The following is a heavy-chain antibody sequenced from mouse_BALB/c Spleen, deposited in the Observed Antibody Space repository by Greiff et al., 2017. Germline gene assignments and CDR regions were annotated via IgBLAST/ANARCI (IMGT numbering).Heavy chain of an antibody. CDR2: INPSTGYT. Sequence: QVQLQQSGADLAKPGASVKMSCEASGYTFTSYWMHWVKQRPGQGLEWIGYINPSTGYTEYNQKFKDKATLTADKSSSTAYMQLSSLTSEDSAVYYCASLFAYWGQGTLVTVSA. J-gene: IGHJ3*01. V-gene: IGHV1-7*01. CDR1: GYTFTSYW. CDR3: ASLFAY.